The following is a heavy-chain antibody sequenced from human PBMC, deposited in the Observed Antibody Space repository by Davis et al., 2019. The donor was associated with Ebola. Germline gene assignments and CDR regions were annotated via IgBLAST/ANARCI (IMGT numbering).Heavy chain of an antibody. J-gene: IGHJ4*02. V-gene: IGHV3-74*01. CDR2: INHDGTIT. CDR1: GFTFSSYN. CDR3: ARDTQWSFDY. D-gene: IGHD6-19*01. Sequence: GESLKISCAASGFTFSSYNMNWVRQAPGKGLVWVSRINHDGTITSYADSVKGRFTISRDNAKNTLHLQMNSLRDEDTAFYYCARDTQWSFDYWGQGTLVTVSS.